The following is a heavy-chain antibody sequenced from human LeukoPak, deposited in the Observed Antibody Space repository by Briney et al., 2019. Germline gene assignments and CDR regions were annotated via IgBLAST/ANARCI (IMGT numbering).Heavy chain of an antibody. CDR2: FDPEDGET. CDR1: GYTLTELS. V-gene: IGHV1-24*01. D-gene: IGHD1-1*01. Sequence: ASVTVSCKVSGYTLTELSMHWVRQAPGKGLEWMGGFDPEDGETIYAQKFQGRVTMTEDTSTDTAYMELSSLRSEDTAVYYCATVDWNDASGAFDIWGQGTMVTVSS. J-gene: IGHJ3*02. CDR3: ATVDWNDASGAFDI.